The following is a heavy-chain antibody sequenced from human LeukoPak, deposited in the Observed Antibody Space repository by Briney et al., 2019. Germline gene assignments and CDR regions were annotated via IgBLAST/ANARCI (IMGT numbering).Heavy chain of an antibody. CDR3: ARQRIGGYSGHDFDY. CDR1: GYTFTGYY. Sequence: GASVKVSCKASGYTFTGYYMHWVRQAPGQGLEWMGWINPNSGGTNYAQKFQGRVTMTRDTSISTAYMELSRLRSDDTAVYYCARQRIGGYSGHDFDYWGQGTLVTVSS. J-gene: IGHJ4*02. V-gene: IGHV1-2*02. D-gene: IGHD5-12*01. CDR2: INPNSGGT.